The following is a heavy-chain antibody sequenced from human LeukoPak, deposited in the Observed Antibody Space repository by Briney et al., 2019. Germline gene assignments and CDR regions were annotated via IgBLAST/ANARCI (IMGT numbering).Heavy chain of an antibody. CDR3: AKLSPRGSEVVIITSFDY. D-gene: IGHD3-22*01. J-gene: IGHJ4*02. V-gene: IGHV3-23*01. CDR2: ISGSGGST. Sequence: GGSLRLSCAASGFTFSSYAMSWVRQAPGKGLEWVSAISGSGGSTYYADSVKGRFTISRDNSKNTLYLQMNSLRAEDTAVYYCAKLSPRGSEVVIITSFDYWGQGTLVTVSS. CDR1: GFTFSSYA.